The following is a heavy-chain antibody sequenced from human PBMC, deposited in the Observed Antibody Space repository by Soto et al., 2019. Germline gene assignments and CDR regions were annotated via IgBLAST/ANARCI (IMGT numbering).Heavy chain of an antibody. V-gene: IGHV3-7*01. CDR3: ARDGPVLRFLESDYGMDV. D-gene: IGHD3-3*01. CDR1: GFTFSSYW. CDR2: IKHDGSDK. J-gene: IGHJ6*02. Sequence: GGSLRLSCAASGFTFSSYWMSWFRQAPGKGLEGVANIKHDGSDKNYVDSVKGRFTISRDNAKNSLYLQMNSLRAEDTAVYYCARDGPVLRFLESDYGMDVWGQGTTVTVSS.